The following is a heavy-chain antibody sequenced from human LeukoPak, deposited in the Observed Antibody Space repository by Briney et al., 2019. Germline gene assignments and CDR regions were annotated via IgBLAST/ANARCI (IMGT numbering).Heavy chain of an antibody. CDR1: GFTFSSYG. J-gene: IGHJ5*01. CDR3: ARDSSYVDS. D-gene: IGHD3-16*01. Sequence: PGRSLRLSCGASGFTFSSYGMNWVRQAPGKGLEWVSYISGSGSIIYYADSVKGRFTISRDNAKNSLYLQMNSLRAEDTAVYYCARDSSYVDSWGQGTLVTVSS. V-gene: IGHV3-48*03. CDR2: ISGSGSII.